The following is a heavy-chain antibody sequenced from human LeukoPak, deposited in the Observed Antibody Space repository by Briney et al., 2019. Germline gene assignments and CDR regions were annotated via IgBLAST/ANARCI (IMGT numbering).Heavy chain of an antibody. CDR2: ISGSGGST. Sequence: GGSLRLSCAASGFTFSSYAMSWVRQAPGKGLEWVSAISGSGGSTDYADSVKGRFTISRDNSKNTLYLQMNSLRAEDTAVYYCARTDGRIAVAGAPDYWGQGTLVTVSS. J-gene: IGHJ4*02. CDR3: ARTDGRIAVAGAPDY. V-gene: IGHV3-23*01. CDR1: GFTFSSYA. D-gene: IGHD6-19*01.